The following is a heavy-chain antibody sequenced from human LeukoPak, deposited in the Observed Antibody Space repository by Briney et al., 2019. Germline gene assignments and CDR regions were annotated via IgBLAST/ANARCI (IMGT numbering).Heavy chain of an antibody. Sequence: SETLSLTCAVSGDSISSGGYSWSWIRQTPGKGLEWMAYIHDSGSTYNNPSLKTRLSISIDTSKNQFSLKLSSVSAADTAVYYCARVVAAAGNNWFDPWGQGTLVTVSS. CDR2: IHDSGST. CDR3: ARVVAAAGNNWFDP. V-gene: IGHV4-30-4*07. J-gene: IGHJ5*02. CDR1: GDSISSGGYS. D-gene: IGHD6-13*01.